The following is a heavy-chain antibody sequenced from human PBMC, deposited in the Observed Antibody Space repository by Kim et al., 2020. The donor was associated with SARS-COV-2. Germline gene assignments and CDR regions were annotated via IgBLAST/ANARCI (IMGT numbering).Heavy chain of an antibody. V-gene: IGHV4-59*01. J-gene: IGHJ5*02. Sequence: NYDPSLRGRVTISVATSKNQCSLKLSSVTAADTAVYYCAREGYRKNWFDPWGQGTLVTVSS. CDR3: AREGYRKNWFDP. D-gene: IGHD1-1*01.